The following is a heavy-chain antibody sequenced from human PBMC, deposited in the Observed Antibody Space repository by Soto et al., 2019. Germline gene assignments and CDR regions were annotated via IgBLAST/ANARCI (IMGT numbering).Heavy chain of an antibody. CDR1: GGSISSSNW. CDR3: ARDRYSRGWYRYNWFDP. D-gene: IGHD6-19*01. V-gene: IGHV4-4*02. J-gene: IGHJ5*02. CDR2: IYHSGST. Sequence: QVQLQESGPGLVKPSGTLSLTCAVSGGSISSSNWWSWVRQPPGKGLEWIGEIYHSGSTNYNPSLKSRVTISVDKSKNQFSLKLSSVTGADTAVYYCARDRYSRGWYRYNWFDPWGQGTLVTVSS.